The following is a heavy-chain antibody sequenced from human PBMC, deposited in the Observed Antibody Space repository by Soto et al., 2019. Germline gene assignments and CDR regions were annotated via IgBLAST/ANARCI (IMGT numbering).Heavy chain of an antibody. V-gene: IGHV4-4*02. J-gene: IGHJ6*02. Sequence: QVHLQESGPGLLKPSGTLSLTCGVSGGSINNGYWWSWVRQPPGKGLEWIGEKHHSGSTNYNLSLKSRDSISLAKSKTQFSLILSSVTAAYTAVYYCAYSSGWWRLDVWGQGTTVTVSS. D-gene: IGHD6-19*01. CDR3: AYSSGWWRLDV. CDR1: GGSINNGYW. CDR2: KHHSGST.